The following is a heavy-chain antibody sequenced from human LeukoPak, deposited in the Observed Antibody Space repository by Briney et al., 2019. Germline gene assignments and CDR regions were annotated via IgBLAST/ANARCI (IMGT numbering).Heavy chain of an antibody. D-gene: IGHD2-21*02. J-gene: IGHJ6*02. Sequence: GGSLRLSCAASGFTFSSYGMHWVRQAPGKGLEWVAVIWYDGSNKYYADSVKGRFTISRDNSKNTLYLQMNSLRAEDTAVYYCARDPLAYCGGDCEEDYYYGMDVWGQGTTVTVSS. CDR1: GFTFSSYG. V-gene: IGHV3-33*01. CDR3: ARDPLAYCGGDCEEDYYYGMDV. CDR2: IWYDGSNK.